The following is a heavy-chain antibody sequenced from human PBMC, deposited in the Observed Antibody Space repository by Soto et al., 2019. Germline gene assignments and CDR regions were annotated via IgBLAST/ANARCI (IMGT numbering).Heavy chain of an antibody. CDR1: GYTFTSYA. V-gene: IGHV1-3*01. J-gene: IGHJ6*02. CDR3: ARVQVDTAMGREPSYYYGMDV. CDR2: INAGNGNT. Sequence: QVQLVQSGAEVKKPGASVKVSCKASGYTFTSYAMHWVRQAPGQRLEWMGWINAGNGNTKYSQKFQGRVTITRDTSASTAYMELSSLRSEDTAVYYCARVQVDTAMGREPSYYYGMDVWGQGTTVTVSS. D-gene: IGHD5-18*01.